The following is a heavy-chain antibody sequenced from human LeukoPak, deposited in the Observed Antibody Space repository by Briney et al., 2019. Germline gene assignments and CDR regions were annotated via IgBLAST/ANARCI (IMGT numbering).Heavy chain of an antibody. V-gene: IGHV3-30*04. CDR2: ISYDGSNK. D-gene: IGHD1-26*01. Sequence: GGSPRLSCAASGFTSSSYAMHWVRQAPGKGLEWVAVISYDGSNKYYADSVKGRFTISRDNSKNTLYLQMNSLRAEDTAVYYCARDGRGDYFDYWGQGTLVTVPS. CDR1: GFTSSSYA. CDR3: ARDGRGDYFDY. J-gene: IGHJ4*02.